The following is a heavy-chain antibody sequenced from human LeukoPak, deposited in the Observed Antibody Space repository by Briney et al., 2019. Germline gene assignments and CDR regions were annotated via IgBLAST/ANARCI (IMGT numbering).Heavy chain of an antibody. CDR1: GFTFSSYW. J-gene: IGHJ4*02. D-gene: IGHD7-27*01. V-gene: IGHV3-7*01. Sequence: GGSLRLSCAASGFTFSSYWMSWVRQAPGKGLEWVANIKQDGSEKYYVDSVKGRFTISRDNAKNPLYLQMNSLRAEDTAVYYCARQFRIYWGFEPIDYWGQGTLVTVSS. CDR3: ARQFRIYWGFEPIDY. CDR2: IKQDGSEK.